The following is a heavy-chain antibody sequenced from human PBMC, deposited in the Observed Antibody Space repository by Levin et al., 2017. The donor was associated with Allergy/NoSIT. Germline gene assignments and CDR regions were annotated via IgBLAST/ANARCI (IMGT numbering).Heavy chain of an antibody. CDR2: IYYSGST. J-gene: IGHJ5*02. V-gene: IGHV4-31*03. Sequence: SQTLSLPCTVSGGSIRSGGYYWSWIRQHPGKGLEWIGYIYYSGSTYYNPSLKSRVTISVDTSKNQFSLKLSSVTAADTAVYYCAREGSYSWFDPWGQGTLVTVSS. CDR3: AREGSYSWFDP. CDR1: GGSIRSGGYY. D-gene: IGHD2-21*01.